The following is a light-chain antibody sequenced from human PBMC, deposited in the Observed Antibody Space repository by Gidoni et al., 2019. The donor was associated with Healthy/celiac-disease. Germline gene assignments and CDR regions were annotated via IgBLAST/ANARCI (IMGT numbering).Light chain of an antibody. CDR3: QQYNNWPPFT. CDR1: QRVSSN. Sequence: EIVMTQSPATLSVSPGERATLSCRASQRVSSNLAWYQQKPGQAHRLLIYVASTMATCIPARFSGSVSGTEFTLTISSLQSADFAVYYCQQYNNWPPFTCGQGTKLEIK. CDR2: VAS. V-gene: IGKV3D-15*01. J-gene: IGKJ2*01.